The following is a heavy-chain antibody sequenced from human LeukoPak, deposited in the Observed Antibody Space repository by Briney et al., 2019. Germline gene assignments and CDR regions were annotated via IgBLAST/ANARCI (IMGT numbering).Heavy chain of an antibody. D-gene: IGHD3-16*02. J-gene: IGHJ4*02. V-gene: IGHV4-59*08. CDR3: ARGTGDYVWGSYRVSPYYFDY. Sequence: SETLSLTCTVSGGSISNYYWSWIRQPPGKGLEWIGYIYYSGSTNHNPSLKSRVTISVDTSKNQFSLKLSSVTAADTAVYYCARGTGDYVWGSYRVSPYYFDYWGQGTLVTVSS. CDR1: GGSISNYY. CDR2: IYYSGST.